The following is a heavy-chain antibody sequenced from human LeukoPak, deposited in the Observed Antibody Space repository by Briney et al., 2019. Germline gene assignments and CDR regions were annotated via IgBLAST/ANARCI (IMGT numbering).Heavy chain of an antibody. D-gene: IGHD4-11*01. CDR2: IYSGGST. J-gene: IGHJ6*03. V-gene: IGHV3-53*01. Sequence: GGSLRLSCAASGFTVSSNYMSWVRQAPGKGLEWVSVIYSGGSTYYADSVKGRFTISRDNSKNTLYLQMNSLRAEDTAVYYCARADPDSTPRGYYYMDVWGKGTTVTVSS. CDR3: ARADPDSTPRGYYYMDV. CDR1: GFTVSSNY.